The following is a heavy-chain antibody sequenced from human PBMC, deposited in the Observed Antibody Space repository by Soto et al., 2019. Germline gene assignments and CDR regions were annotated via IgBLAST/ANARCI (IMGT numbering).Heavy chain of an antibody. V-gene: IGHV1-58*01. CDR2: IVVGSGNT. J-gene: IGHJ4*02. CDR1: GFTFTSSA. Sequence: QMQLVQSGPEVKKPGTSVKVSCKASGFTFTSSAVQWVRQARGQRLEWIGWIVVGSGNTNYAQKFQERVTITRDMSTSTAYMELSRLRSEDTAVYYCAADSGSSGWYIGFDYWGQGTLVTVSS. CDR3: AADSGSSGWYIGFDY. D-gene: IGHD6-19*01.